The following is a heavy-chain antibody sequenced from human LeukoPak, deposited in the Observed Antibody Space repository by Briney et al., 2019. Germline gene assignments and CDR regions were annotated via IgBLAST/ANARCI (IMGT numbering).Heavy chain of an antibody. J-gene: IGHJ2*01. V-gene: IGHV1-2*06. CDR1: GYTFTGYY. CDR3: ARETGIYWYFDL. Sequence: ASVKVSCKASGYTFTGYYMHWARQAPGQGLEWMGRINPNSCGTNYAQKFQGRVTMTRDTSISTAYMELSRLRSDDTAVYYCARETGIYWYFDLWGRGTLVTVSS. D-gene: IGHD3-10*01. CDR2: INPNSCGT.